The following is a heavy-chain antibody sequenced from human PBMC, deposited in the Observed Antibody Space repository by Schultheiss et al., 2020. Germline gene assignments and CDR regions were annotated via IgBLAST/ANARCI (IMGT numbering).Heavy chain of an antibody. D-gene: IGHD5-24*01. J-gene: IGHJ6*02. V-gene: IGHV3-23*01. CDR2: ISGSGGST. CDR3: ARDGRSEMATIYYYYYGMDV. Sequence: GGSLRLSCAASGLTFSSYTMTWVRQAAGKGLEWISAISGSGGSTYYADSVKGRFTISRDNSKNTLYLQMNSLRAEDMAVYYCARDGRSEMATIYYYYYGMDVWGQGTTVTVSS. CDR1: GLTFSSYT.